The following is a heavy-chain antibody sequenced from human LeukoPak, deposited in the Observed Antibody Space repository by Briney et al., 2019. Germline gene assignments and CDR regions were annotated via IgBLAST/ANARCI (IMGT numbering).Heavy chain of an antibody. CDR1: GYTFTSYY. J-gene: IGHJ4*02. Sequence: EASVKVSCKASGYTFTSYYMHWVRQAPGQGLEWMGIINPSGGSTSYAQKFQGRLTMTRDTSTSTVYMELSSLRSEDTAVYYCARETIAAAGTQTWGQGTLVTVSS. D-gene: IGHD6-13*01. CDR2: INPSGGST. V-gene: IGHV1-46*01. CDR3: ARETIAAAGTQT.